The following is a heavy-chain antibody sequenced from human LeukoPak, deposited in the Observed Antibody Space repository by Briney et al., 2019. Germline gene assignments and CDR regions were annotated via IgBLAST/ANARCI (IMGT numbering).Heavy chain of an antibody. CDR3: AKGITGTRYYFDY. CDR1: GFTFSSYS. V-gene: IGHV3-21*04. Sequence: GGSLRLSCAASGFTFSSYSMNWVRQAPGKGLEWVSSISSSSSYIYYADSVKGRFTISRDNSKNTLYLQMNSLRAEDTAVYYCAKGITGTRYYFDYWGQGTLVTVSS. D-gene: IGHD1-7*01. J-gene: IGHJ4*02. CDR2: ISSSSSYI.